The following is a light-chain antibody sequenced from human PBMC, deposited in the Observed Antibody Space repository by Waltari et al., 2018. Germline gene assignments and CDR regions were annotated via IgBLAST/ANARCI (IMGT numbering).Light chain of an antibody. J-gene: IGKJ1*01. CDR1: QSIVVW. CDR3: LQYNSYPWT. Sequence: DIQVIQSPSTLSASVGDIVTITCRASQSIVVWFAWYPQKPGKAPRLLIYKASYLESGVPSRFSGSASGTAFTLTISSQQADDFATYYCLQYNSYPWTFGQGTTVEIK. V-gene: IGKV1-5*03. CDR2: KAS.